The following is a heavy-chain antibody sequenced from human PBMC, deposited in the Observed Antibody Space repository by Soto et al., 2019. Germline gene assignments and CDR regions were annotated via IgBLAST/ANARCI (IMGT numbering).Heavy chain of an antibody. J-gene: IGHJ3*02. CDR2: TYYRSKWYN. CDR1: GDSVSSNSAA. Sequence: SQTLSLTCALSGDSVSSNSAAWNWIRQSPSRGLEWLGRTYYRSKWYNAYAVSVKSRITINPDTSKNQFSLQLNSVTPEDTAVYYSARDRWESSSYRADAFDIWGQGTMVTVSS. CDR3: ARDRWESSSYRADAFDI. D-gene: IGHD6-6*01. V-gene: IGHV6-1*01.